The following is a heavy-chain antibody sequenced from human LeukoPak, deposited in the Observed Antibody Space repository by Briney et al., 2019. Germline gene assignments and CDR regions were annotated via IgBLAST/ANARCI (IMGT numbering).Heavy chain of an antibody. Sequence: SETLSLTCAVSGGSISSSNWWSWVRQPPGKGLEWIGEIYHSGSTNYNPSLKSRVIISVDKSKNQFSLNLSSVTAADTAIYYCANLRGATGSSYFDYWGQGTLVTVSS. J-gene: IGHJ4*02. V-gene: IGHV4-4*02. CDR1: GGSISSSNW. CDR3: ANLRGATGSSYFDY. D-gene: IGHD2-15*01. CDR2: IYHSGST.